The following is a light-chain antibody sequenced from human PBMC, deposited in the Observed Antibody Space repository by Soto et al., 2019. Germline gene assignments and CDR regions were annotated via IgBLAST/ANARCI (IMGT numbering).Light chain of an antibody. J-gene: IGKJ4*01. Sequence: EIVWTQSPGALSVAPGETLSLSCRASEAINNNFVAWYQQRPGQVPRLLMYGASIRVSGVPDRISGRRSGTGFILNIARVEPEDSAVYFCQQYHLSPLTFGGGT. CDR2: GAS. CDR1: EAINNNF. CDR3: QQYHLSPLT. V-gene: IGKV3-20*01.